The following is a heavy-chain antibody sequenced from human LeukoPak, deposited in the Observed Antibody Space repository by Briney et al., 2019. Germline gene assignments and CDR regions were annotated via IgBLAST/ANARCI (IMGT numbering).Heavy chain of an antibody. V-gene: IGHV1-18*01. D-gene: IGHD4-23*01. CDR3: ARDRRGNYGGNSAWFDP. J-gene: IGHJ5*02. CDR2: ISAYNGNT. CDR1: GYTFTSYA. Sequence: ASVKVSCKASGYTFTSYAMHWVRQAPGQRLEWMGWISAYNGNTNYAQKLQGRVTMTTDTSTSTAYMELRSLRSDDTAVYYCARDRRGNYGGNSAWFDPWGQGTLVTVSS.